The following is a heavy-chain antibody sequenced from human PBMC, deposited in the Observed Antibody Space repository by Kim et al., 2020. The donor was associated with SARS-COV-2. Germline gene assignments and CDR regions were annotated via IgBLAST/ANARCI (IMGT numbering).Heavy chain of an antibody. J-gene: IGHJ4*02. CDR1: GYTFTSYG. V-gene: IGHV1-18*01. CDR2: ISAYNGNT. D-gene: IGHD6-19*01. CDR3: ARDELAVAGNTVLVDY. Sequence: ASVKVSCKASGYTFTSYGISWVRQAPGQGLEWMGWISAYNGNTNYAQKLQGRVTMTTDTSTSTAYMELRSLRSDDTAVYYCARDELAVAGNTVLVDYWGQGTLVTVSS.